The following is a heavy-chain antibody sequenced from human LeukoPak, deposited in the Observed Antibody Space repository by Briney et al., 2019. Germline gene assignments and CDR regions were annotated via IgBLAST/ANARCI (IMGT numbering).Heavy chain of an antibody. J-gene: IGHJ5*02. V-gene: IGHV1-18*01. CDR1: GYTFTSYG. D-gene: IGHD3-16*01. Sequence: GASVKVSCKASGYTFTSYGLSWVRQAPGQGLEWMGWISAYNGNTNYAQKFQGRVTMTTDTSTSTAYMELRSLRSDDTAVYYCATLDFTFGGVAWGQGTLVTVSS. CDR2: ISAYNGNT. CDR3: ATLDFTFGGVA.